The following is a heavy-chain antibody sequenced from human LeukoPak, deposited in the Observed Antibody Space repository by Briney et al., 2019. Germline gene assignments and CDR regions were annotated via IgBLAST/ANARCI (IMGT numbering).Heavy chain of an antibody. CDR3: VRDLMGSGSTTAYLHH. Sequence: GGSLRPSCAASGLTFSDYSMNWVRQAPGKGLEWVSSISRSSRHVYYAGSVKGRFTISRDNAKNSLYLQMNSLRAEDMAVYFCVRDLMGSGSTTAYLHHWGQGTLVTVSS. CDR1: GLTFSDYS. CDR2: ISRSSRHV. V-gene: IGHV3-21*01. J-gene: IGHJ1*01. D-gene: IGHD1-1*01.